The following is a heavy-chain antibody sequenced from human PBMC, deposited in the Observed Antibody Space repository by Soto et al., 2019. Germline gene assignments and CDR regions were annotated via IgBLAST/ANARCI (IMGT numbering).Heavy chain of an antibody. CDR1: GYSFTSYW. CDR3: ARQMAPGWVGVVVVPAGLEAFDI. J-gene: IGHJ3*02. D-gene: IGHD2-2*01. V-gene: IGHV5-51*01. Sequence: PGESLKISCKGSGYSFTSYWIGWVRQMPGKGLEWMVIIYPGDSDNRYSPSFQGQVTISADKSINTAYLQWSSLKASDTAMYYCARQMAPGWVGVVVVPAGLEAFDIWGQGTMVTVSS. CDR2: IYPGDSDN.